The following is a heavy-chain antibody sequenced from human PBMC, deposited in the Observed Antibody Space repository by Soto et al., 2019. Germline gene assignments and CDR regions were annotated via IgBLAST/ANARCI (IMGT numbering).Heavy chain of an antibody. J-gene: IGHJ4*02. CDR1: GFTFSNYW. D-gene: IGHD2-15*01. Sequence: GGSLRLSCAASGFTFSNYWMTWVRQAPGKGLEWVANIKEDGSEKHYVDSVKGRFTISRDNAKNSLYLQMNSLRVEDTAVYFCSRDVVVGAKALNDRGQGALVTVSS. CDR3: SRDVVVGAKALND. CDR2: IKEDGSEK. V-gene: IGHV3-7*01.